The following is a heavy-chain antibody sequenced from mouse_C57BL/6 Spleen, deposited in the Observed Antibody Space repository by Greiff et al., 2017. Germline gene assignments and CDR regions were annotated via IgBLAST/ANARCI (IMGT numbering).Heavy chain of an antibody. CDR3: ARGGTTVVGYFDY. Sequence: QVQLQQSGPELVKPGASVKISCKASGYAFSSSWMNWVKQRPGKGLEWIGRIYPGDGATNYNGKFKGKATLTADKSSSTAYMQLSSLTSEDSAVYFCARGGTTVVGYFDYWGQGTTLTVSS. CDR1: GYAFSSSW. CDR2: IYPGDGAT. J-gene: IGHJ2*01. D-gene: IGHD1-1*01. V-gene: IGHV1-82*01.